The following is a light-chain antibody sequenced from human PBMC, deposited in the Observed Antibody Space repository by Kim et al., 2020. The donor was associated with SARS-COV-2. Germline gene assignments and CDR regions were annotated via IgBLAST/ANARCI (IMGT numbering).Light chain of an antibody. Sequence: QSVLTQPASVSGSPGQSITISCTGTSSDVGAFNSVSWFQLHPGKAPKLMIYEVSHRPSGISNRFSGSKSGNTASLTISGLQAEDEADYYCNSYRSTRTVFGGGTQLTVL. CDR2: EVS. V-gene: IGLV2-14*01. J-gene: IGLJ3*02. CDR1: SSDVGAFNS. CDR3: NSYRSTRTV.